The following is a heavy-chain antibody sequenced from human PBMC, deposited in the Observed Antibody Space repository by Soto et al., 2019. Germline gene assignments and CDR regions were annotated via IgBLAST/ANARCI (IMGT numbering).Heavy chain of an antibody. CDR1: GFSFSSYG. CDR2: ISYHGINK. Sequence: QVQLVESGGGVVQPGGSLRLSCAASGFSFSSYGMHWVRQAPGKGLEWVAVISYHGINKYYADSVKGRFTISRDNYKNTVYLQMNSLRIEDTAVYYWAKYADYGDHRDWFDPWGQGSLVTVSS. V-gene: IGHV3-30*18. CDR3: AKYADYGDHRDWFDP. D-gene: IGHD4-17*01. J-gene: IGHJ5*02.